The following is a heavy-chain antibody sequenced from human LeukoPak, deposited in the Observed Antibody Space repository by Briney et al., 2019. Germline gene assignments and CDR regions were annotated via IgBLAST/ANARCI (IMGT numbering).Heavy chain of an antibody. D-gene: IGHD6-13*01. CDR3: ARAGGARSSWSY. J-gene: IGHJ4*02. V-gene: IGHV3-7*01. CDR2: IKQDGSET. CDR1: GFTFSSYW. Sequence: GGSLRLSCAASGFTFSSYWMNWVRQAPGKGLEWVANIKQDGSETYYVDSVKGRFTISRGNAKNSLNLQMNSLRVEDTAVYYCARAGGARSSWSYWGQGTLVTVSS.